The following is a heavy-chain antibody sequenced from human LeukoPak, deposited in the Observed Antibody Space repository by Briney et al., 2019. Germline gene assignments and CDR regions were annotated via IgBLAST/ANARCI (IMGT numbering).Heavy chain of an antibody. CDR2: ISAYNGNT. D-gene: IGHD6-19*01. J-gene: IGHJ4*02. Sequence: ASVKVSCKASGYTFTTYAMHWVRQAPGQRLEWMGWISAYNGNTNYAQKLQGRVTMTTDTSTSTAYMELRSLRSDDTAVYYCARDTYSSGLSWGQGALVTVSS. CDR3: ARDTYSSGLS. V-gene: IGHV1-18*01. CDR1: GYTFTTYA.